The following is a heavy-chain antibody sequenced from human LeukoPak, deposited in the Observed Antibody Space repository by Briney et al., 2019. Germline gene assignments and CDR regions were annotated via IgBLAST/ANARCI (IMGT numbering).Heavy chain of an antibody. Sequence: SETLSLTCAVYSGSFSGYYWSWIRQPPGKGLEWIGYIYYSGSTYYNPSLKSRVTISVDTSKNQFSLKLSSVTAADTAVYYCARGGQQLVYFDYWGQGTLVTVSS. CDR2: IYYSGST. V-gene: IGHV4-30-4*08. CDR1: SGSFSGYY. D-gene: IGHD6-13*01. J-gene: IGHJ4*02. CDR3: ARGGQQLVYFDY.